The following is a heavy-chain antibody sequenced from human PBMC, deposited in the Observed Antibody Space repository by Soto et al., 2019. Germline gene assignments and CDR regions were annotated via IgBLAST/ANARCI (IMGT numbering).Heavy chain of an antibody. CDR3: ARLYCGSTNCYDLFHY. Sequence: SETLSLTCTVSGGSISNYYWGWIRQPPGKGLEWLGYIYYSGSTNYNPSLKSRVTISVDTSKNQFSLKLRSVTAADTAVYYCARLYCGSTNCYDLFHYWGQGTPVTVS. CDR1: GGSISNYY. V-gene: IGHV4-59*01. D-gene: IGHD2-2*01. J-gene: IGHJ4*02. CDR2: IYYSGST.